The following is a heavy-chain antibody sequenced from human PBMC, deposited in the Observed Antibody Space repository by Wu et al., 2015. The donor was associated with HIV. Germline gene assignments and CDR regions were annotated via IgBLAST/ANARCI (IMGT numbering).Heavy chain of an antibody. CDR3: AAEEMATDGGAFDI. J-gene: IGHJ3*02. Sequence: QLVQSGPEVKKPGTSVKVSCKASGFTFTSSAMQWVRQARGQRLEWIGWIVIGSGNTNYAQKFQERVTITRDMSTSTAYMELSSLRSEDTAVYYCAAEEMATDGGAFDIWGQGTMVTVSS. CDR1: GFTFTSSA. V-gene: IGHV1-58*02. CDR2: IVIGSGNT. D-gene: IGHD5-24*01.